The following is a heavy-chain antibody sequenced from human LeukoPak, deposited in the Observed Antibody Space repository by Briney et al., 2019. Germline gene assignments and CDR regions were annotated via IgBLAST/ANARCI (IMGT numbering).Heavy chain of an antibody. CDR2: ISSSSSYI. D-gene: IGHD3-16*02. Sequence: PGGSLRLSCAASGFTFSSYSMNWVRQAPGKGLEWVSSISSSSSYIYYADSVKGRFTISRDNAKNSLYLQMNSLRAEDTAVYYCARVGGSSYVWGSYRFVPIGYWGQGTLVTVSS. V-gene: IGHV3-21*01. CDR3: ARVGGSSYVWGSYRFVPIGY. J-gene: IGHJ4*02. CDR1: GFTFSSYS.